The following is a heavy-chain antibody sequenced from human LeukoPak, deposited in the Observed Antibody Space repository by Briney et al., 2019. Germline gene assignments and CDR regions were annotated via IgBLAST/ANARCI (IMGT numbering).Heavy chain of an antibody. CDR3: AIRTPVDIVATLGERVKKGLDY. Sequence: ASVKVSCKASGYTFTSYDINRLRRATGQGLEWMGWMNPNSGNTGYAQKFQGRVTMTRNTSMSTAYMELSSLRSEDTAVYYCAIRTPVDIVATLGERVKKGLDYWGQGTLVTVSS. V-gene: IGHV1-8*01. J-gene: IGHJ4*02. CDR1: GYTFTSYD. D-gene: IGHD5-12*01. CDR2: MNPNSGNT.